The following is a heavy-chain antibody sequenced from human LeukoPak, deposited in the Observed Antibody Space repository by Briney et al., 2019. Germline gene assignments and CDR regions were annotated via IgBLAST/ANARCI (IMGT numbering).Heavy chain of an antibody. J-gene: IGHJ4*02. Sequence: GASVKVSCKASGYTFSGYYMHWVRQAPGQGLEWMGWLNPNSGGTNYAQKFQGRVTMTSDTSISTGYMELSSLRSEDMAVYYCARMRDLVGTSPLGYWGQGTLVTVSS. CDR2: LNPNSGGT. CDR3: ARMRDLVGTSPLGY. CDR1: GYTFSGYY. D-gene: IGHD1-26*01. V-gene: IGHV1-2*02.